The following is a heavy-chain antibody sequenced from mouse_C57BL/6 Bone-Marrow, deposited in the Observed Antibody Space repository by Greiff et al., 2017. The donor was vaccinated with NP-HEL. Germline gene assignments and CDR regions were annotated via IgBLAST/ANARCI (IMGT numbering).Heavy chain of an antibody. J-gene: IGHJ4*01. D-gene: IGHD1-1*01. CDR1: GFNIKDDY. Sequence: VQLQQSGAELVRPGASVKLSCTVSGFNIKDDYMHWVKQRPEQGLEWIGWIDPENGDTEYASKFQGTGTINADTSSNTAYLQLSSLTSEDTAVYYCTTGGSSPYAMDYWGQGTSVTVSS. CDR3: TTGGSSPYAMDY. V-gene: IGHV14-4*01. CDR2: IDPENGDT.